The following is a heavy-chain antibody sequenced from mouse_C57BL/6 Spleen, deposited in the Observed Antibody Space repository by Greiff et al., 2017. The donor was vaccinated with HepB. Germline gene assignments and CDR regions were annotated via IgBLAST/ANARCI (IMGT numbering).Heavy chain of an antibody. CDR3: TTGPSNYFDY. J-gene: IGHJ2*01. Sequence: EVKLMESGAELVRPGASVKLSCTASGFNIKDYYMHWVKQRPEQGLEWIGRIDPEDGDTEYAPKFQGKATMTADTSSNTAYLQLSVLTSEDTAVHYCTTGPSNYFDYWGQGTTLTVSS. CDR1: GFNIKDYY. V-gene: IGHV14-1*01. CDR2: IDPEDGDT.